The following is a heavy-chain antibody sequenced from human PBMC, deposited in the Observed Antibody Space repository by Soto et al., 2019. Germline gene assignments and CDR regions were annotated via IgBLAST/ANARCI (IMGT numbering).Heavy chain of an antibody. CDR1: GGSFSGYY. Sequence: PSETLSLTCAVYGGSFSGYYWSWIRQPPGKGLEWIGEINHSGSTNYNPSLKSRVTISVDTSKNQFSLKLSSVTAADTAVYYCARQRRLGIAVAGTLNYYYGMDVWGQGTKVTVSS. CDR3: ARQRRLGIAVAGTLNYYYGMDV. J-gene: IGHJ6*02. D-gene: IGHD6-19*01. CDR2: INHSGST. V-gene: IGHV4-34*01.